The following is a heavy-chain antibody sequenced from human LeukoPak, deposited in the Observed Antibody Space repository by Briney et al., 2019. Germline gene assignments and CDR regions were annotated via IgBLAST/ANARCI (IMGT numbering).Heavy chain of an antibody. Sequence: PGGSLRLSCAASGFTFSSYAMHWVRQAPGKELKWVAVISYDGSNKYYADSVKGRFTISRDNSKNTLYLQMNSLRAEDTAVYYCARDHRMIVVVTTYYYGMDVWGQGTTVTVSS. D-gene: IGHD3-22*01. V-gene: IGHV3-30-3*01. CDR3: ARDHRMIVVVTTYYYGMDV. CDR2: ISYDGSNK. CDR1: GFTFSSYA. J-gene: IGHJ6*02.